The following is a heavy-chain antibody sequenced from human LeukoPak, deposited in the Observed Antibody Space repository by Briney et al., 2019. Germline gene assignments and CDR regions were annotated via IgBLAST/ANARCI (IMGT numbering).Heavy chain of an antibody. CDR2: INWNGGST. CDR1: GFTFDDYG. CDR3: ARVSSSSLYYYYYMDV. J-gene: IGHJ6*03. D-gene: IGHD6-6*01. V-gene: IGHV3-20*04. Sequence: GGSLRLSCAASGFTFDDYGMSWVRQAPGKGLEWVSGINWNGGSTVYADSVKGRFTISRDNAKNSLYLQMNSLRAEDTALYYCARVSSSSLYYYYYMDVWGKGTTVTVSS.